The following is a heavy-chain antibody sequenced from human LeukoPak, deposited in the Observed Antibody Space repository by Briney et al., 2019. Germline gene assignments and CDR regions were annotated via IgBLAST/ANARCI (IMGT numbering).Heavy chain of an antibody. J-gene: IGHJ4*02. Sequence: GGSLRLSCAASGFTVSSKYMSWVRQAPGKGLEWVSVIYSGSTTYYSDSVKGRFTISRDNSKNTLYLQMNSLRAEDTAVYDCASIAVTGGYFDYWGQGTLVAVSS. CDR2: IYSGSTT. D-gene: IGHD6-19*01. CDR1: GFTVSSKY. CDR3: ASIAVTGGYFDY. V-gene: IGHV3-66*01.